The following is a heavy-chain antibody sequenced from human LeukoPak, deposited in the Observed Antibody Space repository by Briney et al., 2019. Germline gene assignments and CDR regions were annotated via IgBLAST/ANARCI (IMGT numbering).Heavy chain of an antibody. D-gene: IGHD1-1*01. V-gene: IGHV1-18*04. J-gene: IGHJ4*02. CDR3: ARFLYPGPFDY. CDR1: GYTFTSYY. Sequence: ASVKVSCKASGYTFTSYYMHWVRQAPGQGLEWMGWISAYNGNTNYAQKLQGRVTMTTDTSTSTAYMELRSLRSDDTAVYYCARFLYPGPFDYWGQGTLVTVSS. CDR2: ISAYNGNT.